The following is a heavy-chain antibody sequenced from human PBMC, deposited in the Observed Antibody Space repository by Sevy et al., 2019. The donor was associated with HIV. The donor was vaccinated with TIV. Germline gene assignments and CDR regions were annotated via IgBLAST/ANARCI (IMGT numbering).Heavy chain of an antibody. CDR1: GGSVSSGSYY. J-gene: IGHJ4*02. V-gene: IGHV4-61*01. D-gene: IGHD3-3*01. CDR3: ARVPTTIFGVVTIFDY. Sequence: SETLSLTCTVSGGSVSSGSYYWSWIRQPPGKGLEGIGYIYYSGSTNYNPSLKRLVTVSVDTSKNQFSLKLSSVTAADTAVYSCARVPTTIFGVVTIFDYWGQGTLVTVSS. CDR2: IYYSGST.